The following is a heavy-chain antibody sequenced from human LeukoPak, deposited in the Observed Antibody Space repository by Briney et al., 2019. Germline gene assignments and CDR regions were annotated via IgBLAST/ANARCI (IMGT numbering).Heavy chain of an antibody. Sequence: SETLSLTCNISGASLKTFYWTWIRQPAGKGLEWIGRISTTGSPNYNAYLKSRLSISMDTSRSQFSLKLSSVTAADTAVYYCAREAAISRPLDYWGQGTLVTVSS. CDR2: ISTTGSP. J-gene: IGHJ4*02. CDR3: AREAAISRPLDY. D-gene: IGHD5-24*01. V-gene: IGHV4-4*07. CDR1: GASLKTFY.